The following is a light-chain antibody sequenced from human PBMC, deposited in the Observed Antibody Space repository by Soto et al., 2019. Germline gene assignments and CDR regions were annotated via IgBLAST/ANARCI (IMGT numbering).Light chain of an antibody. CDR1: QSVSSY. CDR3: QQYNNWPIT. J-gene: IGKJ5*01. V-gene: IGKV3-15*01. CDR2: GAS. Sequence: EIVLTQSPATLSLSPGERATLSCRASQSVSSYLAWYQQKPGQPPRLLIYGASTRATGIPARFSGSGSGTEFTLTISSLQSEDFAVYYCQQYNNWPITFGQGTRLEI.